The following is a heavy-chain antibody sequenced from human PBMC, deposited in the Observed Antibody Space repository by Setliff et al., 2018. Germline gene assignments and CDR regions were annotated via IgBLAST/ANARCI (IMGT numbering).Heavy chain of an antibody. CDR2: INTNTGNT. D-gene: IGHD1-26*01. Sequence: ASVKVSCKASGYTFSTYAMNWVRQAPGQGLEWMGWINTNTGNTKYAQGFTGRFVFSLDTSVSTAYLQISSLKAEDTAVYYCASRGASNGYYDYIDVWGEGTMVTVSS. CDR1: GYTFSTYA. V-gene: IGHV7-4-1*02. J-gene: IGHJ6*03. CDR3: ASRGASNGYYDYIDV.